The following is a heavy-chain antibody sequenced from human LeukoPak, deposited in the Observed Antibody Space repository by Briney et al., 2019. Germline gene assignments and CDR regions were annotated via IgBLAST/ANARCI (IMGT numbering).Heavy chain of an antibody. V-gene: IGHV3-9*01. Sequence: PGGSLRLSCTASGFTFDDYAMHWVRQAPGKGLEWVSGISWNSGSIAYANSVKGRFTISRDNARNSLYLQMNSLRAEDTAVYYCASNWGYFDYWGQGTLVTVSS. CDR1: GFTFDDYA. CDR2: ISWNSGSI. J-gene: IGHJ4*02. D-gene: IGHD7-27*01. CDR3: ASNWGYFDY.